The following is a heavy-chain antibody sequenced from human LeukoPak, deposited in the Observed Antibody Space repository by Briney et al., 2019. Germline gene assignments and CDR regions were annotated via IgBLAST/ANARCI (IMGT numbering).Heavy chain of an antibody. CDR2: IKQDGSEK. J-gene: IGHJ4*02. D-gene: IGHD5-18*01. V-gene: IGHV3-7*01. Sequence: GGSLRLSCAASGFTFSSYWMSWVRQAPGKGLEWVANIKQDGSEKYYVDSVKGRFTISRDNAKNSLYLQMNSLRAEDTAVYYCARGSGYSYSFTGRERTKSRLDYWGQGTLVTVSS. CDR3: ARGSGYSYSFTGRERTKSRLDY. CDR1: GFTFSSYW.